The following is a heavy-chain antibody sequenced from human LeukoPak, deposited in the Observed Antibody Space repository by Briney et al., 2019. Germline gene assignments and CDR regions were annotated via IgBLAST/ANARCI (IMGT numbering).Heavy chain of an antibody. CDR2: IYYSGST. CDR3: ARSSGLSASSSWYGANNWFDP. Sequence: SETLSLTCTVSGGSISSSSYYWGWIRQPPGKGLEWIGSIYYSGSTYYNPSLKSRVTISVDTSKNQFSLKLSSVTAADTAVYYCARSSGLSASSSWYGANNWFDPWGQGTLVTVSS. V-gene: IGHV4-39*01. J-gene: IGHJ5*02. CDR1: GGSISSSSYY. D-gene: IGHD6-13*01.